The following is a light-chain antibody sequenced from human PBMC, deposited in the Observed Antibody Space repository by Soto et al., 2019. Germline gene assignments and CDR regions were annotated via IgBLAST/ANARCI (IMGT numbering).Light chain of an antibody. V-gene: IGKV3-15*01. CDR3: QQYNNWPQNT. CDR2: GAS. J-gene: IGKJ4*01. Sequence: EMLMTQSPATLSVSPGERGTLSCRPSQSVSSNLAWYQQKPGQAPRLLMYGASTRATGIPARFSGSGSGTEFSLTISSLKSEDFAVYYCQQYNNWPQNTFGGGTRWISN. CDR1: QSVSSN.